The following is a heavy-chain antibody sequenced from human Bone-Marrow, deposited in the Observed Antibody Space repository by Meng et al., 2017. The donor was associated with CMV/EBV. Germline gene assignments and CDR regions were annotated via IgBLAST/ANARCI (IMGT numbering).Heavy chain of an antibody. J-gene: IGHJ4*02. D-gene: IGHD4-23*01. Sequence: GGSLRLSCAASGFTFSNAWMSWVRQAPGKGLEWVANIKQDGSEKYYVDSVKGRFTISRDNAKNSLYLQMNSLRAEDTAVYYCARDGVVTPLDYWGQGTLVTVSS. CDR2: IKQDGSEK. V-gene: IGHV3-7*01. CDR3: ARDGVVTPLDY. CDR1: GFTFSNAW.